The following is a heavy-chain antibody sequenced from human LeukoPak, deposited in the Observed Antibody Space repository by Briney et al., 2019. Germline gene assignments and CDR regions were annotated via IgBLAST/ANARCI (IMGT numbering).Heavy chain of an antibody. Sequence: GGSLRLSCAASGFTFSSYGMHWVRQAPGKGPEWVAFIRYDGSNKYYADSVKGRFTISRDNSKNTLYLQMNSLRAEDTAVYYCAKERDTAMVTIDYWGQGTLVTVSS. D-gene: IGHD5-18*01. CDR1: GFTFSSYG. V-gene: IGHV3-30*02. J-gene: IGHJ4*02. CDR3: AKERDTAMVTIDY. CDR2: IRYDGSNK.